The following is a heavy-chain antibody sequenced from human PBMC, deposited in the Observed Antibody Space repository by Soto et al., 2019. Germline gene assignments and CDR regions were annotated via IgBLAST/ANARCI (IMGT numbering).Heavy chain of an antibody. CDR2: IIPIFGTA. J-gene: IGHJ5*02. Sequence: SVKVSCKASGGTFSSYAISWVRQAPGQGLEWMGGIIPIFGTANYAQKFQGRVTITADESTSTAYMELSSLRSEDTAVYYCARSRSSSSWTGWFDPWGQGTLVTVSS. V-gene: IGHV1-69*13. D-gene: IGHD6-13*01. CDR3: ARSRSSSSWTGWFDP. CDR1: GGTFSSYA.